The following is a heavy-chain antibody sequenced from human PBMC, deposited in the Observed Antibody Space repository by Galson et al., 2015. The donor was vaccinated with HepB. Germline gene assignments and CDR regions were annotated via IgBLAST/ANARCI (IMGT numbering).Heavy chain of an antibody. V-gene: IGHV3-49*03. CDR3: TRDGAIARQWLLLSHADY. CDR2: IRSKAYGGTT. Sequence: SLRLSCAASGFTFGDYAMSWFRQAPGKGLEWVGFIRSKAYGGTTEYAASVKGRFTISRDDSKSIAYLQMNSLKTEDTAVYYCTRDGAIARQWLLLSHADYWGQGTLVTVSS. J-gene: IGHJ4*02. D-gene: IGHD3-22*01. CDR1: GFTFGDYA.